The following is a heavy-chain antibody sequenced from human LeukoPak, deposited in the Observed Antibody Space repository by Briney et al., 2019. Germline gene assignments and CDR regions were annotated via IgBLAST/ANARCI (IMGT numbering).Heavy chain of an antibody. CDR1: GFTFSSYA. V-gene: IGHV3-30-3*01. CDR2: ISYDGSNK. Sequence: PGGSLRLSCAASGFTFSSYAMHWVRQAPGKGLEWVAVISYDGSNKYYADSVKGRFTISRDNSKNTLYLQMNSLRAEDTAVYYCAREAYYYDSSGYLAEYFQHWGQGTLVTVSS. CDR3: AREAYYYDSSGYLAEYFQH. J-gene: IGHJ1*01. D-gene: IGHD3-22*01.